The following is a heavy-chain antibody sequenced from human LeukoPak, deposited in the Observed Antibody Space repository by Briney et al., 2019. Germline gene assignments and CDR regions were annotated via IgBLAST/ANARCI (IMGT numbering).Heavy chain of an antibody. CDR2: IKQDGSEK. J-gene: IGHJ4*02. D-gene: IGHD6-6*01. CDR3: ARRGGSSSRRSPIDY. CDR1: GFTFSDYW. Sequence: GGSLRLSCAASGFTFSDYWMTWVRQAPGKWPEWVANIKQDGSEKYYVDSVRGRFTISRDNAKNSLFLQMNSLRVEDTAVYYCARRGGSSSRRSPIDYWGQGTLVTVSS. V-gene: IGHV3-7*01.